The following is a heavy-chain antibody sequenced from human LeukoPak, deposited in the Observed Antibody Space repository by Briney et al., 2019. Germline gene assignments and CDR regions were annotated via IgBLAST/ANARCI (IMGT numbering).Heavy chain of an antibody. CDR1: GYTFSSYY. CDR3: ALAYHIAAAGGMDV. V-gene: IGHV1-46*01. CDR2: INPSGGAT. D-gene: IGHD6-13*01. J-gene: IGHJ6*02. Sequence: ASVKISCKASGYTFSSYYFHWVRQAPGQGLEWMGLINPSGGATSFAQKFRGRVTMTRNTSISTAYMELSSLRSEDTAVYYCALAYHIAAAGGMDVWGQGTTVTVSS.